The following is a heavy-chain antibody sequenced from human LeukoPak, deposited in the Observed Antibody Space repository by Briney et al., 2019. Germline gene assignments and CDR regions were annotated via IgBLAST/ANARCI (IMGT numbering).Heavy chain of an antibody. CDR1: RFTFSSYA. V-gene: IGHV3-30*04. CDR2: ISYDGSNK. CDR3: AREGVGCSGGSCHNWFDP. D-gene: IGHD2-15*01. Sequence: PGGSLRLSCAASRFTFSSYARHWVRQAPGKGLEWVAVISYDGSNKYYADSVKGRFTISRDNSKNTLYLQMNSLRAEDTAVYYCAREGVGCSGGSCHNWFDPWGQGTLVTVSS. J-gene: IGHJ5*02.